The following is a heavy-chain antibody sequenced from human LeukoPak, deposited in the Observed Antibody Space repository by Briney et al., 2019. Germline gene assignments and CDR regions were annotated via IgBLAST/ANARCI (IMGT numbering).Heavy chain of an antibody. V-gene: IGHV3-9*01. CDR3: VKDTSRAGYSGYDLGGAFDY. Sequence: GGSLRLSCAASGFTFGDYAMHWVRQAPGKGLEWVSGISGNGGSIGYADSVTGRFTISRDNAKNSLYLQMNSLRAEDTALYYCVKDTSRAGYSGYDLGGAFDYWGQGTLVTVSS. D-gene: IGHD5-12*01. CDR1: GFTFGDYA. J-gene: IGHJ4*02. CDR2: ISGNGGSI.